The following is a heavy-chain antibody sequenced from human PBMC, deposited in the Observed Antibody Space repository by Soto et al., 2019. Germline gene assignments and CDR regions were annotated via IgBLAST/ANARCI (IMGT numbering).Heavy chain of an antibody. Sequence: GGSLRLSCSASGFTFSNYAIHWVRQAPGKGLEYVAAITNNGGSTYYADSMKGRFTISRDNSKSTVFLQMSSLRPEDKAIYYCAKDSGRYHRNYELWGRGTLVTVSS. J-gene: IGHJ4*02. CDR1: GFTFSNYA. V-gene: IGHV3-64D*06. CDR3: AKDSGRYHRNYEL. D-gene: IGHD6-25*01. CDR2: ITNNGGST.